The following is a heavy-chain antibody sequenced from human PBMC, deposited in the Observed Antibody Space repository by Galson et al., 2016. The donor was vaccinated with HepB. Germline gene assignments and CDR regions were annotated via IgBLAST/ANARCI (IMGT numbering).Heavy chain of an antibody. CDR3: ARFKPTRLSSWDV. D-gene: IGHD2-15*01. CDR1: GYSFTTYG. CDR2: INPGNGDA. J-gene: IGHJ6*02. V-gene: IGHV1-3*01. Sequence: SVKVSCKASGYSFTTYGLHWVRQASGQRLEWMGWINPGNGDAKYSEKFQGRVIITRDTSATTAYMEVSSLRSEDSAVYYCARFKPTRLSSWDVWGQGTTVIVSS.